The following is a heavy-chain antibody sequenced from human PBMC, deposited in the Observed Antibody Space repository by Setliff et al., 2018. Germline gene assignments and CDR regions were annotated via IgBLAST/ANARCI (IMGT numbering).Heavy chain of an antibody. CDR2: ISHSGSA. CDR3: ARERMYYNFWSGYSDY. Sequence: SETLSLTCAVPGYSISSGNYWGWIRQPPGKGLEWIGSISHSGSAYYNPSLKSRVTISLDMSKNQFSLKLSSVTAADTAMYYCARERMYYNFWSGYSDYWGQGTLVTVSS. J-gene: IGHJ4*02. V-gene: IGHV4-38-2*02. D-gene: IGHD3-3*01. CDR1: GYSISSGNY.